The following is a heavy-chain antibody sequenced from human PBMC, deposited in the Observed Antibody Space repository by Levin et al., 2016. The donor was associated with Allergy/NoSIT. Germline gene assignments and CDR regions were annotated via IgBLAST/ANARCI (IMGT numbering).Heavy chain of an antibody. J-gene: IGHJ4*02. CDR3: AKAYYSVRSGPDH. Sequence: WIRQPPGKGLDWVASVSYEGIHKYYADSVRGRFTISRDNSNSKLYLQMNSLRLGDTAIYYCAKAYYSVRSGPDHWGQGALVTVSS. D-gene: IGHD5/OR15-5a*01. CDR2: VSYEGIHK. V-gene: IGHV3-30*18.